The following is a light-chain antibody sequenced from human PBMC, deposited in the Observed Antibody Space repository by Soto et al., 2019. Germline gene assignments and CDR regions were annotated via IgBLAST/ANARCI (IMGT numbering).Light chain of an antibody. V-gene: IGLV8-61*01. CDR1: SGSVSTSYY. Sequence: QTVVTQEPSFSVSPGGTVTLTCGFSSGSVSTSYYPSWYQQTPGQAPRTLIYSTNTRSSGVPDRFSGSILGNKAALTITGAQADDESDYYCVLYMGSGFVVFGGGTKLTVL. J-gene: IGLJ2*01. CDR3: VLYMGSGFVV. CDR2: STN.